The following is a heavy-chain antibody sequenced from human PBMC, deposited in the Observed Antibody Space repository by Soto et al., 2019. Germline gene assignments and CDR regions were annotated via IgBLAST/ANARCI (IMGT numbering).Heavy chain of an antibody. Sequence: PGGPLRLSCAASGFTFSSYGMHWVRQAPGKGLEWVAVISYDGSNKYYADSVKGRFTISRDNSKNTLYLQMNSLRAEDTAVYYCAMGILTGYRWVDYWGQGTLVTVSS. V-gene: IGHV3-30*03. CDR2: ISYDGSNK. CDR1: GFTFSSYG. D-gene: IGHD3-9*01. J-gene: IGHJ4*02. CDR3: AMGILTGYRWVDY.